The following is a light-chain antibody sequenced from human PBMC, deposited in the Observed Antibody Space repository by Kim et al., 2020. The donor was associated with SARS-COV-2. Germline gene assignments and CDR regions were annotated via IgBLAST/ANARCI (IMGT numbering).Light chain of an antibody. V-gene: IGLV6-57*03. CDR1: SGHIDTNY. Sequence: KTFTTSSNRSSGHIDTNYVQRYRQRPGSAPATVIFNDGQSPSGVADRCSGSIDSSSNSASLTISGLKTEDEADYYCQSTDTRIRVIFGGGTQLTVL. J-gene: IGLJ2*01. CDR3: QSTDTRIRVI. CDR2: NDG.